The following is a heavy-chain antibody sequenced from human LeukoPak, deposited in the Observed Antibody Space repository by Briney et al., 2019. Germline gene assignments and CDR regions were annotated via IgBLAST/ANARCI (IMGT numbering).Heavy chain of an antibody. V-gene: IGHV3-23*01. CDR3: ARDLPYYYDSSGYQRGYYFDY. CDR1: GFTFTNYV. Sequence: GGSLRLSCAASGFTFTNYVMSWVRQTPGKGLEWVSAIGGSGASTYYADSVKGRFTISRDNAKNSLYLQMNSLRAEDTAVYYCARDLPYYYDSSGYQRGYYFDYWGQGTLVTVSS. CDR2: IGGSGAST. D-gene: IGHD3-22*01. J-gene: IGHJ4*02.